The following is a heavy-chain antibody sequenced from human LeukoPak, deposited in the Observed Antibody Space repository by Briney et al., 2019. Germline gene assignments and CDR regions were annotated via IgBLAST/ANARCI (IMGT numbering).Heavy chain of an antibody. D-gene: IGHD3-22*01. Sequence: ASVRVSCKASGYTFTGYYMYWVRQAPGQGLEWMGWINPKSGATNYAQKFQGRVTMTRERSISAAHMELRSLRSDDTAVYYCATKSLDYHENLDALDVWGQGTMVIVSS. CDR2: INPKSGAT. CDR1: GYTFTGYY. CDR3: ATKSLDYHENLDALDV. J-gene: IGHJ3*01. V-gene: IGHV1-2*02.